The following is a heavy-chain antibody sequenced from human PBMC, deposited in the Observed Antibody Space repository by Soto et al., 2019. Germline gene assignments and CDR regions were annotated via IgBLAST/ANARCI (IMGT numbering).Heavy chain of an antibody. CDR3: VKSPMFRAVAPFDY. J-gene: IGHJ4*02. D-gene: IGHD3-10*01. CDR2: ISGSGGST. Sequence: LRLSCAASGFTFSSYAMSWVRQAPGKGLEWVSAISGSGGSTYYADSVKGRFTISRDNSKNTLYLQMNSLRAEDTAVYYCVKSPMFRAVAPFDYWGQGTLVTVSS. CDR1: GFTFSSYA. V-gene: IGHV3-23*01.